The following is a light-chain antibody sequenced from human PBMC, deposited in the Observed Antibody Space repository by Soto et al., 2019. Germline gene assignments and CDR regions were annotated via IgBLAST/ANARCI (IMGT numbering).Light chain of an antibody. CDR1: QSVSSSY. CDR3: HQYSSSRRT. CDR2: GAS. V-gene: IGKV3-20*01. Sequence: EIVLTQSPGTLSLSTGERATLSCRASQSVSSSYLAWYQQKPGQAPRLLIYGASNRAAGIPDRFSGSGSGTDFTLTISRLEPEDFAVYYCHQYSSSRRTFGQGTKVDIK. J-gene: IGKJ1*01.